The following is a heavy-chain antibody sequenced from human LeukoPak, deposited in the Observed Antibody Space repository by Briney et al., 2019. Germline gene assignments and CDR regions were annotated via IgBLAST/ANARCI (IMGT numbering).Heavy chain of an antibody. Sequence: SETLSLTCTVSGGSISSYYWSWIRQPPEKGLEWIGYIHYSGSTNYNPSLKSRLTISVERSKNQFSLKLRSVTAADTAVYYCARGLEPIAMFDPWGQETLVTVSS. CDR1: GGSISSYY. J-gene: IGHJ5*02. CDR2: IHYSGST. V-gene: IGHV4-59*01. D-gene: IGHD1-14*01. CDR3: ARGLEPIAMFDP.